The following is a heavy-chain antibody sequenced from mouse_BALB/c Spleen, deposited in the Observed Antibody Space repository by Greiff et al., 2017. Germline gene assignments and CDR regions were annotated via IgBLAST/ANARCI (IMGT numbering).Heavy chain of an antibody. CDR2: ISSGSSTI. J-gene: IGHJ2*01. Sequence: EVMLVESGGGLVQPGGSRKLSCAASGFTFSSFGMHWVRQAPEKGLEWVAYISSGSSTIYYADTVKGRFTISRDNPKNTLFLQMTSLRSEDTAMYYCARKTGTGPFDYWGQGTTLTVSS. V-gene: IGHV5-17*02. CDR3: ARKTGTGPFDY. D-gene: IGHD4-1*01. CDR1: GFTFSSFG.